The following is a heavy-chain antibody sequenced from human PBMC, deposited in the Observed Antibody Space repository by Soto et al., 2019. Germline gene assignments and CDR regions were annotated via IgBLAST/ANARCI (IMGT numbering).Heavy chain of an antibody. V-gene: IGHV5-51*01. Sequence: PGESLKISCKASGYSFTSYWIGWVGQMPGKGLEWMGIIYPGDSYTRYSPSFQGQVTISADKSISTAYLQWSSLKASDTAMYYCARTLLEYSSSFLDYWGQGTLVTVSS. CDR3: ARTLLEYSSSFLDY. J-gene: IGHJ4*02. CDR1: GYSFTSYW. D-gene: IGHD6-6*01. CDR2: IYPGDSYT.